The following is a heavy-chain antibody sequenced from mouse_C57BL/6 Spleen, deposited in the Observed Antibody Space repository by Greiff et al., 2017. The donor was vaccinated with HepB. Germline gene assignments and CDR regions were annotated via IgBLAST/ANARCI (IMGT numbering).Heavy chain of an antibody. CDR1: GYTFTSYG. J-gene: IGHJ4*01. CDR2: IYPRSGNT. CDR3: ARDYYGSSYEGGYYAMDY. Sequence: QVQLQQSGAELARPGASVKLSCKASGYTFTSYGISWVKQRTGQGLEWIGEIYPRSGNTYYNEKFKGKATLTADKSSSTAYMELRSLTSEDSAVYFCARDYYGSSYEGGYYAMDYWGQGTSVTVSS. V-gene: IGHV1-81*01. D-gene: IGHD1-1*01.